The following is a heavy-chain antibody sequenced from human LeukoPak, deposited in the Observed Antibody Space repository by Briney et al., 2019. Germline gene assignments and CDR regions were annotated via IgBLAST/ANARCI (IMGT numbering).Heavy chain of an antibody. Sequence: GALRLSCAASGFTFSSYAMSWVRQAPGKGLEWVSAISGSGGSTYYADSVKGRFTISRDNSKNTLYLQMNSLRAGDTAVYYCAKSQGYYDSSGYPYYFDYWGQGTLVTVSS. CDR1: GFTFSSYA. CDR2: ISGSGGST. V-gene: IGHV3-23*01. CDR3: AKSQGYYDSSGYPYYFDY. J-gene: IGHJ4*02. D-gene: IGHD3-22*01.